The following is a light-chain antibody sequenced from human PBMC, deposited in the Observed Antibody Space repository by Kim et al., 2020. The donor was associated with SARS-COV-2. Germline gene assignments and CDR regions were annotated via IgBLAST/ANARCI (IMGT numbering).Light chain of an antibody. CDR1: QIVNNN. CDR2: GAS. Sequence: LSMSPGERATLSCRASQIVNNNLAWYQQRPGQPPRLLIYGASTRAIGIPARFGGSGSGTEFTLTISSLQSEDFAVYSCQQYNDPLTFGGGTKVEI. J-gene: IGKJ4*01. CDR3: QQYNDPLT. V-gene: IGKV3-15*01.